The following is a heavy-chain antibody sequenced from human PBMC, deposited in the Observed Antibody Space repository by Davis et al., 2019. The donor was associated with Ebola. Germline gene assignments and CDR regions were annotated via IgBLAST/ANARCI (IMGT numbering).Heavy chain of an antibody. CDR3: AKGWGTIVS. CDR2: IKSDGSTT. V-gene: IGHV3-74*01. J-gene: IGHJ5*02. Sequence: GESLKISCAASGFSFSSYWMHWVRQAPGKGLVWVSNIKSDGSTTNYADSVKGRFTISRDNAKNTLYLQMNSLRVEDTAIYYCAKGWGTIVSWGQGTLVTVSS. D-gene: IGHD3-16*01. CDR1: GFSFSSYW.